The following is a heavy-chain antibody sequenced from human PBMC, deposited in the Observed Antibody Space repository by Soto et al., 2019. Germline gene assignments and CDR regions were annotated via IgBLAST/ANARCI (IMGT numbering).Heavy chain of an antibody. V-gene: IGHV1-69*08. CDR2: IIPILGIA. CDR1: GGTFSSYT. J-gene: IGHJ3*02. CDR3: ARDKGDIVVVVAAIRDAFDI. Sequence: QVQLVQSGAEVKKPGSSVKVSCKASGGTFSSYTISWVRQAPGQGLEWMGRIIPILGIANYAQKFRGRVTITADKSTSTAYMELSSLRSEDTAVYYCARDKGDIVVVVAAIRDAFDIWGQGTMVTVSS. D-gene: IGHD2-15*01.